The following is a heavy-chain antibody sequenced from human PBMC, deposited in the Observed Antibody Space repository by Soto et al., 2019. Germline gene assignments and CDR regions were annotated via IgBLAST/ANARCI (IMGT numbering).Heavy chain of an antibody. CDR2: INHSGST. CDR1: GGSFSGYY. J-gene: IGHJ6*03. D-gene: IGHD6-13*01. V-gene: IGHV4-34*01. Sequence: PSETLSLTCAVYGGSFSGYYWSWIRQPPGKGLEWIGEINHSGSTNYNPSLKSRVTISVDTSKNQFSLKLSSVTAADTAVYYCAGKTAAAGQYYYYYYMDVWGKGTTVTVSS. CDR3: AGKTAAAGQYYYYYYMDV.